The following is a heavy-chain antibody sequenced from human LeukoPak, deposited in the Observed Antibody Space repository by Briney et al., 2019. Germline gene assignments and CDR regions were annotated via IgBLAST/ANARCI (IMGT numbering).Heavy chain of an antibody. J-gene: IGHJ4*02. Sequence: GGSLRLSCAASGFTVCSNYMSWVRQAPGKGLEWVSDIYSGGSTYYADSVKGRFTISRDNSKNTLYLQMNSLRAEDTAVYYCAKDRYYYDSSGTNLFDYWGQGTLVTVSS. D-gene: IGHD3-22*01. CDR2: IYSGGST. V-gene: IGHV3-53*05. CDR3: AKDRYYYDSSGTNLFDY. CDR1: GFTVCSNY.